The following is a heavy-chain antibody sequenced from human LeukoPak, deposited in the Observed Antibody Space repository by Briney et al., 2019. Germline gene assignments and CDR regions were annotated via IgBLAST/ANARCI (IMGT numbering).Heavy chain of an antibody. J-gene: IGHJ4*02. D-gene: IGHD3-22*01. V-gene: IGHV1-24*01. CDR3: ATDPLYDSGGYNDY. CDR1: GYTLIDLA. Sequence: ASVKVSCKVSGYTLIDLAMHWVRQAPGKGLEWMGGFDPEDGETVYAQKFQGRVTMTEDTSTDTACMELSSLRSEDTAVYYCATDPLYDSGGYNDYWGQGTLVTVSS. CDR2: FDPEDGET.